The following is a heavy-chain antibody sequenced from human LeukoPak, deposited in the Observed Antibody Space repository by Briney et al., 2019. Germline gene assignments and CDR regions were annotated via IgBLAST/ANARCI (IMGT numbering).Heavy chain of an antibody. J-gene: IGHJ4*02. CDR1: GFTFSSYW. V-gene: IGHV3-74*01. D-gene: IGHD3-22*01. CDR3: ARAADSSGYYDY. Sequence: GGSLRHSCAASGFTFSSYWMHWVRQAPGKGLVWVSRINSDGSSTSYADSVKGRFTISRDNAKNTLYLQMNSLRAEDTAVYYCARAADSSGYYDYWGQGTLVTVSS. CDR2: INSDGSST.